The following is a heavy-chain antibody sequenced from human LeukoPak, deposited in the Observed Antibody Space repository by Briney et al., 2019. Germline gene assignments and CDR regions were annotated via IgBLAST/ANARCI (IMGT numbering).Heavy chain of an antibody. J-gene: IGHJ4*02. D-gene: IGHD6-13*01. CDR2: ISYDGSNK. V-gene: IGHV3-30*18. CDR1: GFTFSSYG. Sequence: GGSLRLSCAASGFTFSSYGMHWVRQAPGKGLEWVAIISYDGSNKYYADSVKGRFTISRDNSKNTLYLQMNSLRAEDTAVYYCAKDPHPYSSSWPIIYYFDYWGQGTLVTVSS. CDR3: AKDPHPYSSSWPIIYYFDY.